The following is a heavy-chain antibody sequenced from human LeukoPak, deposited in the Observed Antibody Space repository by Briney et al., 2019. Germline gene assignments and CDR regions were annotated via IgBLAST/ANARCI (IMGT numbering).Heavy chain of an antibody. CDR3: ARDVVWFGELSRTYTPYNWIDP. J-gene: IGHJ5*02. V-gene: IGHV4-4*07. CDR1: GGSVSSYY. D-gene: IGHD3-10*01. CDR2: IYTSGNT. Sequence: PSETLSLTCTVSGGSVSSYYWSWIRQPAGKGLEWIGRIYTSGNTNYNPSLKSRVSMSVDTSKNQFSLKLSSVTAADTAVYYCARDVVWFGELSRTYTPYNWIDPWGQGTLVSVSS.